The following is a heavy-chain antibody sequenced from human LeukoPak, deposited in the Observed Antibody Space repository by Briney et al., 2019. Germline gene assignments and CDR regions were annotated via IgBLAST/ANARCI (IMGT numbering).Heavy chain of an antibody. D-gene: IGHD4-17*01. CDR1: GYTFTSYG. V-gene: IGHV1-18*01. CDR3: ARDGVSSGDYDLDYFDY. CDR2: ISAYNGNT. Sequence: ASVKVSCKASGYTFTSYGISWVRQAPGQGLEWMGWISAYNGNTNYAQKLQGRVTMTTDTSTSTAYMELSSLRSEDTAVYYCARDGVSSGDYDLDYFDYWGQGTLVTVSS. J-gene: IGHJ4*02.